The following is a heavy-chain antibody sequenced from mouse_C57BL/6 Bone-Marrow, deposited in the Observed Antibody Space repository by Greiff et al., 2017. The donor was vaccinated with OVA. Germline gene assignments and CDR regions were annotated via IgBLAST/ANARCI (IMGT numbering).Heavy chain of an antibody. CDR2: INPNNGGT. V-gene: IGHV1-18*01. Sequence: EVQRVESGPELVKPGASVKIPCKASGYTFTDYNMDWVKQSHGKSLEWIGDINPNNGGTIYNQKFKGKATLTVDKSSSTAYMELRSLTSEDTAVYYCARDGYYGDYAMDYWGQGTSVTVSS. CDR3: ARDGYYGDYAMDY. J-gene: IGHJ4*01. D-gene: IGHD2-3*01. CDR1: GYTFTDYN.